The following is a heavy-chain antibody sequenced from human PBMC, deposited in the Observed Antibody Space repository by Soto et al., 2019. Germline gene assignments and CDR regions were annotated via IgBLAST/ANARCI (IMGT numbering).Heavy chain of an antibody. CDR1: GFTFNNYA. D-gene: IGHD4-4*01. CDR2: ISGVDGYS. Sequence: GGSLRLSCAASGFTFNNYAMNWVRQAPGKGLEWVSAISGVDGYSSYTDSVKGRFTISRDDFDNTLYLQMNSLTVEDTAVYFCARDRSYSNYYYYYYAMDVWGQGTTVTVSS. V-gene: IGHV3-23*01. J-gene: IGHJ6*01. CDR3: ARDRSYSNYYYYYYAMDV.